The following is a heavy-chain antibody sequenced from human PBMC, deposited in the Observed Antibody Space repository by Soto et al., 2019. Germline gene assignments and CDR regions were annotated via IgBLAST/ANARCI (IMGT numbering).Heavy chain of an antibody. V-gene: IGHV1-69*01. CDR2: IIPRFGAA. CDR3: ARDVRGVIENWFDP. D-gene: IGHD3-10*01. J-gene: IGHJ5*02. CDR1: GGTFSNYA. Sequence: QVQLVQSGAEVKKPGSSVKVSCKVSGGTFSNYAISWVRQAPGQGLQWMGGIIPRFGAANYAQKFQGRVTITADESTSTAYMELSSLRSEDTAVYYCARDVRGVIENWFDPWGQGTLVTVSS.